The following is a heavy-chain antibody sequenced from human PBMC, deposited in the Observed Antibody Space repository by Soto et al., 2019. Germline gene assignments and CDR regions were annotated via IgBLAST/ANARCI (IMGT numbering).Heavy chain of an antibody. CDR1: GYTFTSYD. D-gene: IGHD3-3*01. CDR3: ARRRSNDFWSGNYYYGMDV. Sequence: GASVKVSCKASGYTFTSYDINRVRQATGQGLEWMGWMNPNSGNTGYAQKFQGRVTMTRNTSISTAYMELSSLRSEDTAVYYCARRRSNDFWSGNYYYGMDVWRQGTTVTVSS. CDR2: MNPNSGNT. V-gene: IGHV1-8*01. J-gene: IGHJ6*02.